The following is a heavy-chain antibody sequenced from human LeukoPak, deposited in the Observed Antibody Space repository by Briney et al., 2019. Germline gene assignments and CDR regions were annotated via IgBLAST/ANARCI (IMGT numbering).Heavy chain of an antibody. CDR3: TTDLGDYGDYVRC. J-gene: IGHJ4*02. V-gene: IGHV3-15*01. D-gene: IGHD4-17*01. Sequence: GGSLRLSCAASGFTFNNAWMSWVRQAPGKGLEWIGRIKSDGGTTDYAAPVKGRFTISRDDSKDTLYLQMNSLKAEDTAVYYCTTDLGDYGDYVRCWGQGTLVTVSS. CDR2: IKSDGGTT. CDR1: GFTFNNAW.